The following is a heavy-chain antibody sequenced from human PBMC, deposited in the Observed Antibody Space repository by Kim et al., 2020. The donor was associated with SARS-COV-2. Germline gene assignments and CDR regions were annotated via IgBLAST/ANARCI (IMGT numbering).Heavy chain of an antibody. CDR1: GGSISSGGYY. J-gene: IGHJ6*02. CDR3: ASAPLYCGGDCSFYYYGMDV. V-gene: IGHV4-31*03. CDR2: IYYSGST. D-gene: IGHD2-21*02. Sequence: SETLSLTCTVSGGSISSGGYYWSWIRQHPGKGLEWIGYIYYSGSTYYNPSLKSRVTISVDTSKNQFSLKLSSVTAADTAVYYCASAPLYCGGDCSFYYYGMDVWGQGTTVTVSS.